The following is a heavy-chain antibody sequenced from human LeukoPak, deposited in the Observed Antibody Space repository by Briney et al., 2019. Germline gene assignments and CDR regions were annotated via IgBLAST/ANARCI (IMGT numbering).Heavy chain of an antibody. V-gene: IGHV4-4*07. CDR1: GGSLSTYF. Sequence: SETLSLTCTVSGGSLSTYFWTWIRQLAGKGLEWIGRIYASGGTTHTPSLKSRVTMSVDTSKSQFSLKLSSVTAADTAVYYCARAVYDTSGYYIDYWGQGTLVTVSS. D-gene: IGHD3-22*01. CDR2: IYASGGT. J-gene: IGHJ4*02. CDR3: ARAVYDTSGYYIDY.